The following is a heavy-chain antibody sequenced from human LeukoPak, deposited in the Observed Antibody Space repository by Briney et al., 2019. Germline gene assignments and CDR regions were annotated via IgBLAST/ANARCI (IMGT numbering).Heavy chain of an antibody. D-gene: IGHD3-10*01. CDR3: ARQSPYLYGSGSFDY. CDR1: GGSISSSSYY. CDR2: IYYSGST. Sequence: SETLSLTCTVSGGSISSSSYYWGWIRQPPGKGLEWIGSIYYSGSTYYNPSLKSRVTISVDTSKNQFSLKLSSVTAADTAVYYCARQSPYLYGSGSFDYWGQGTLVTVSS. V-gene: IGHV4-39*01. J-gene: IGHJ4*02.